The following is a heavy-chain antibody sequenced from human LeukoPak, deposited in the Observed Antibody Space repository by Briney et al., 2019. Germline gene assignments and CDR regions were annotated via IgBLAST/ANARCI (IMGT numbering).Heavy chain of an antibody. V-gene: IGHV4-39*07. CDR1: GGSISSSSYY. Sequence: SETLSLTCTVSGGSISSSSYYWGWIRQPPGKGLEWIGSIYYSGSTYYNPSLKSRVTISVDTSKNQFSLKLSSVTAADTAVYYCARRSSSWSAKYYWFDPWGQGTLVTVSS. CDR3: ARRSSSWSAKYYWFDP. D-gene: IGHD6-13*01. J-gene: IGHJ5*02. CDR2: IYYSGST.